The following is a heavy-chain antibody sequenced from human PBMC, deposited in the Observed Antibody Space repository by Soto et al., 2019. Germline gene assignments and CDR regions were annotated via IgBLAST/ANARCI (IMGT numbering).Heavy chain of an antibody. CDR1: GFTFSSYA. CDR3: ARVRYSSGWYTYYGMDV. J-gene: IGHJ6*02. D-gene: IGHD6-19*01. CDR2: ISYDGSNK. V-gene: IGHV3-30-3*01. Sequence: PGGSLRLSCAASGFTFSSYAMHWVRQAPGKGLEWVAVISYDGSNKYYADSVKGRFTISRDNSKNTLYLQMNSLRAEDTAVYYCARVRYSSGWYTYYGMDVWGQGTTVTSP.